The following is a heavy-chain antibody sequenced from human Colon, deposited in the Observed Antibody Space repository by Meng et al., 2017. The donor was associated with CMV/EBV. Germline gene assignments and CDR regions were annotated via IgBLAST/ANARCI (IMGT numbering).Heavy chain of an antibody. CDR2: IRWDGGDT. CDR3: ARDISPSPLRSAGYFDS. J-gene: IGHJ4*02. V-gene: IGHV3-43D*03. D-gene: IGHD2/OR15-2a*01. CDR1: FTFDDYA. Sequence: FTFDDYAMHWVRQAPGQGLEWVALIRWDGGDTYYADSVRGRFTISRDNSKNSHYLQMNSLRAEDTALYYCARDISPSPLRSAGYFDSWGQGTLVTVSS.